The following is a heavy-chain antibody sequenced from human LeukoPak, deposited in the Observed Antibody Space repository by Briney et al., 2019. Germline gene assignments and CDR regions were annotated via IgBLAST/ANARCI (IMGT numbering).Heavy chain of an antibody. CDR2: INHSGST. J-gene: IGHJ4*02. V-gene: IGHV4-34*01. D-gene: IGHD2-2*01. Sequence: SETLSLTCAVYGGSFSGYYWSWIRQPPGKGLEWIGEINHSGSTNYNPSLKRRVTISVDTSKNQFSLKLSSVTAADTAVYYCARSIVVPAAIDYWGQGTLVTVSS. CDR3: ARSIVVPAAIDY. CDR1: GGSFSGYY.